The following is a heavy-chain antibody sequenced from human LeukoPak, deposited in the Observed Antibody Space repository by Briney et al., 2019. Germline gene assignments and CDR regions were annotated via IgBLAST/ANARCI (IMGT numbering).Heavy chain of an antibody. CDR2: TYYRSKWFN. CDR1: GDSVSSNSAA. Sequence: SGPGLVKPSQTLSLTCAVSGDSVSSNSAAWNWIRQSPSRGLVWVGRTYYRSKWFNDYAVSVKSRITINPDTSKSQFSLQLNSVTPEDTAVYYCTRGVRYFDLWGRGTLVTVSS. CDR3: TRGVRYFDL. J-gene: IGHJ2*01. V-gene: IGHV6-1*01.